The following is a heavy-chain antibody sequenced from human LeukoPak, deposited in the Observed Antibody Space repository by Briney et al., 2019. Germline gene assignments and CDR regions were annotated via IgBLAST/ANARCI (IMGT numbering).Heavy chain of an antibody. CDR3: ARASLGAVYYYYGMDV. CDR2: IYYSGST. Sequence: SETLSLTCTVSGGSISSSSYYWGWIRQPPGKGLEWIGSIYYSGSTYYNPSLKSRVTISVDTSKNQFSLKLSSVTAADTAVYYCARASLGAVYYYYGMDVWGQGTTVTVSS. CDR1: GGSISSSSYY. V-gene: IGHV4-39*01. D-gene: IGHD1-26*01. J-gene: IGHJ6*02.